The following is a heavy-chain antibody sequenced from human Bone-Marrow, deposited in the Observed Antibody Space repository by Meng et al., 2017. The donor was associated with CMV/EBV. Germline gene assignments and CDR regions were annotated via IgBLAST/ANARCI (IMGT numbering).Heavy chain of an antibody. Sequence: GESLKISCAASGFTFSSYWMSWVRQAPGKGLEWVANIKQDGSEKYYVDSVKGRFTISRDNAKNSLYLQMNSLRAEDTAVYYCARGYVRFDYWGQGTLDTVSS. CDR1: GFTFSSYW. CDR2: IKQDGSEK. V-gene: IGHV3-7*01. J-gene: IGHJ4*02. D-gene: IGHD1-14*01. CDR3: ARGYVRFDY.